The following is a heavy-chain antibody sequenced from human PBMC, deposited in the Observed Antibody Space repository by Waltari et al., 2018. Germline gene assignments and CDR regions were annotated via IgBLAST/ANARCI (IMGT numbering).Heavy chain of an antibody. V-gene: IGHV4-38-2*02. D-gene: IGHD3-3*01. Sequence: QVQLQESGPGLVKPSETLSLTCAVSNFYISDGYYWGWIRQSPGKGLEWIGSIYHRWTTHYNPSLESRVTISVDRSRNQFSLKVTSVSAADTAVYFCARDQRFLESLYPYYYALDAWGRGITVTVSS. J-gene: IGHJ6*02. CDR1: NFYISDGYY. CDR2: IYHRWTT. CDR3: ARDQRFLESLYPYYYALDA.